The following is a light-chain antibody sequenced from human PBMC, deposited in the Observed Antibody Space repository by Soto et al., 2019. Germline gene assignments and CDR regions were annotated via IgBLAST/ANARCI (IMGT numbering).Light chain of an antibody. CDR1: SSNVGSNT. J-gene: IGLJ1*01. V-gene: IGLV1-44*01. CDR3: AAWDDSLNGRYV. Sequence: QSALTQPPSASRTPGQRVTISCSGSSSNVGSNTVNWYQLLPGTAPKLLIYSNNQRPSGVPDRFSGSKSGTSASLAISGLQSEDEADYYCAAWDDSLNGRYVFGTGTKVTVL. CDR2: SNN.